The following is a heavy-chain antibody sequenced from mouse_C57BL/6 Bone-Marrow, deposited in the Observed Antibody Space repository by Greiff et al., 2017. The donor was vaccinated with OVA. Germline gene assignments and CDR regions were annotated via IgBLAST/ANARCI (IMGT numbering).Heavy chain of an antibody. D-gene: IGHD1-1*01. CDR3: ARPLTTVVATDWYFDV. J-gene: IGHJ1*03. Sequence: QVQLQQPGAELVKPGASVKVSCKASGYTFTSYWMHWVKQRPGQGLEWIGRIHPSDSDTNYNQKFKGKATLTVDKSSSTAYMQLSSLTSEDSAVYYCARPLTTVVATDWYFDVCGTGTTVTVSS. CDR1: GYTFTSYW. CDR2: IHPSDSDT. V-gene: IGHV1-74*01.